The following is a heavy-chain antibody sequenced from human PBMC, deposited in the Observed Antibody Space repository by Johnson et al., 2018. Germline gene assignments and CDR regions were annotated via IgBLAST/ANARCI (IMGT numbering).Heavy chain of an antibody. CDR1: GDSVSSNSAA. J-gene: IGHJ4*02. CDR2: TYYRSKWYN. CDR3: AGDRWLGLQEALYFDY. V-gene: IGHV6-1*01. D-gene: IGHD3-9*01. Sequence: QVQLQESGPGLVKPSQTLSLTCAISGDSVSSNSAAWNWIRQSPSRGLEWLGRTYYRSKWYNDYAVSVKSRITINPDTSKNQFSLQLNSLTPEDTAVYYCAGDRWLGLQEALYFDYWGQGTLVTVSS.